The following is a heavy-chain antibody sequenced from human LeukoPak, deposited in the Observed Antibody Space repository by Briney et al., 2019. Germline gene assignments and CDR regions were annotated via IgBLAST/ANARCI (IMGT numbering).Heavy chain of an antibody. CDR1: GGSISSYY. Sequence: SETLSLTCTVSGGSISSYYWSWIWQPPGKGLEWIGYIYYSGSTNYNPSLKSRVTISVDTSKNQFSLKLSSVTAADTAVYYCAREGYSGYGYFDYWGQGTLVTVSS. V-gene: IGHV4-59*01. J-gene: IGHJ4*02. D-gene: IGHD5-12*01. CDR2: IYYSGST. CDR3: AREGYSGYGYFDY.